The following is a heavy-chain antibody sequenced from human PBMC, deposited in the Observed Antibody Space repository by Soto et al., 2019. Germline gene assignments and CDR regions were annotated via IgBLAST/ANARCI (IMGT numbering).Heavy chain of an antibody. CDR3: ASRCSSTSCYTIPNYYYYGMDV. CDR2: ISSSGSTI. J-gene: IGHJ6*02. V-gene: IGHV3-48*03. Sequence: EVQLVESGGGLVQPGGSLRLSCAASGFTFSSYEMNWVRQAPGKGLEWVSYISSSGSTIYYADSVKGRFTISRDNAKNSLYLQMNSLRAEDTAVYYCASRCSSTSCYTIPNYYYYGMDVWGQGTTVTVSS. CDR1: GFTFSSYE. D-gene: IGHD2-2*02.